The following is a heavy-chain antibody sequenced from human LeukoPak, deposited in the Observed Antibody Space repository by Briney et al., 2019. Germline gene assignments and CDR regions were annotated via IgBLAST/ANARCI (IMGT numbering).Heavy chain of an antibody. CDR1: GFTFSDYY. V-gene: IGHV3-11*04. CDR3: ARVRGSYSVDY. J-gene: IGHJ4*02. D-gene: IGHD1-26*01. CDR2: ISSSSGTTT. Sequence: GGSLRLSCAASGFTFSDYYMSWIRLAPGKGLEWVSYISSSSGTTTHYADSVKGRFTISRDNAKSSLHLQMNSLRAEDTAVYYCARVRGSYSVDYWGQGTLVTVSS.